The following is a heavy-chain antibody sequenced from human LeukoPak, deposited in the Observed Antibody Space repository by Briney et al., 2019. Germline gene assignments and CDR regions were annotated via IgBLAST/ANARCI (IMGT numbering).Heavy chain of an antibody. CDR2: VSSGGRTI. CDR1: GFTFSSYE. D-gene: IGHD4-17*01. J-gene: IGHJ4*02. CDR3: ARNRPHPDRHGDYDTLDY. V-gene: IGHV3-48*03. Sequence: GGSLRLSCAASGFTFSSYEMNWVRQAPGKGLEWVSYVSSGGRTIYYADSVKGRFTISRDNAKNSLHLQMNSLRAEDTAVYYCARNRPHPDRHGDYDTLDYWGQGTLVTVSS.